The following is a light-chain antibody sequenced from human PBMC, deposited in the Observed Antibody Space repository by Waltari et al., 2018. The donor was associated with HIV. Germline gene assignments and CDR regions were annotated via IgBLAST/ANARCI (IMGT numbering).Light chain of an antibody. CDR3: QHYDRWPWG. CDR2: GAS. CDR1: QSVTSH. Sequence: VMTQSPATLSVSPGGRATLSCRARQSVTSHLAWYQQKPGQSPRLLIYGASTRATGIPDRFSGSGSGTEFTLTISSLQAEDFALYYCQHYDRWPWGFGQGTKVEIK. J-gene: IGKJ1*01. V-gene: IGKV3-15*01.